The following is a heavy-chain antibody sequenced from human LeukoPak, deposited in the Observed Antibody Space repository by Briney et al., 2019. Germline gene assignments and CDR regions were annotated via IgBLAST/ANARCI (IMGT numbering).Heavy chain of an antibody. CDR3: AKDGGSDPDAFDI. V-gene: IGHV3-30*02. CDR2: MTYDGSKR. Sequence: GGSLRLSCAASGFTFSTYSMNWVRQAPGKGLEWVAFMTYDGSKRPYADSVKGRFTISRDNTKNTLYLQMNSLRAEDTAVYYCAKDGGSDPDAFDIWGQRTMVTVSS. D-gene: IGHD2-15*01. CDR1: GFTFSTYS. J-gene: IGHJ3*02.